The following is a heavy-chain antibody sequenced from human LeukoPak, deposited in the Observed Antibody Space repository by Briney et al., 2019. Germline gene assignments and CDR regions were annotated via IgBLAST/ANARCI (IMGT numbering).Heavy chain of an antibody. CDR1: GFTFSSYG. D-gene: IGHD4-17*01. V-gene: IGHV3-30*18. CDR2: ISYDGSNK. Sequence: GGSLRLSCAASGFTFSSYGMHWVRQAPGKGLEWVAVISYDGSNKYYADSVKGRFTISRDNSKNTLYLQVNSLRAEDTAVYYCAKDTVKVTTIRRVPHYMDVWGKGTTVTISS. J-gene: IGHJ6*03. CDR3: AKDTVKVTTIRRVPHYMDV.